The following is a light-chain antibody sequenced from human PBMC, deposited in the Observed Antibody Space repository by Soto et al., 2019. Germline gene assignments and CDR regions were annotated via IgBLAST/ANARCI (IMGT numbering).Light chain of an antibody. J-gene: IGKJ1*01. CDR1: HSLLFSADNKTY. V-gene: IGKV4-1*01. Sequence: DVVLIQSPESLAVSLGQSATINCESSHSLLFSADNKTYLAWYQQKPRLTPRLLIYWAFSRESGVPERFSGGGSEAEFTLTISSLQPEDVATYYCHQYSSSPWTVGQGTKVDIK. CDR2: WAF. CDR3: HQYSSSPWT.